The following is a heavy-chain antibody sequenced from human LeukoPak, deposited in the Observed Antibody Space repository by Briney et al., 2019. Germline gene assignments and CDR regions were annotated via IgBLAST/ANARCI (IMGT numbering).Heavy chain of an antibody. J-gene: IGHJ4*02. CDR1: GFTFSSYG. CDR3: AKDRNSNYGGDFDY. CDR2: IRYDGSNK. V-gene: IGHV3-30*02. D-gene: IGHD4-11*01. Sequence: GGSLRLSCAASGFTFSSYGMHWVRQAPGKGLDWVAFIRYDGSNKYYADSVKGRFTISRDNSKNTLYLQMNSLRAEDTAVNYCAKDRNSNYGGDFDYWGQGTLVTVSS.